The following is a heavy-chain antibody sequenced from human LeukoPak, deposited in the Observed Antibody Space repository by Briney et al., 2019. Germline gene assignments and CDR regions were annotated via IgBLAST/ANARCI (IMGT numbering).Heavy chain of an antibody. J-gene: IGHJ4*02. V-gene: IGHV3-33*01. CDR3: ARAGDYYYDSSGYFGY. CDR2: IWYDGSNK. D-gene: IGHD3-22*01. CDR1: GFTFSSYG. Sequence: GSLRLSCAASGFTFSSYGMHWVRQAPGKGLEWVAVIWYDGSNKYYADSVKGRFTISRDNSKNTLYLQMNSLRAEDTAVYYCARAGDYYYDSSGYFGYWGQGTLVTVSS.